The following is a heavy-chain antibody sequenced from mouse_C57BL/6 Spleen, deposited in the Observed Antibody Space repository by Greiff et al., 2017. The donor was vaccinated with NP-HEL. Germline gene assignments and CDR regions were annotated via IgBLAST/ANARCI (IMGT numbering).Heavy chain of an antibody. CDR1: GYSFTGYY. J-gene: IGHJ4*01. D-gene: IGHD2-3*01. CDR2: INPSTGGT. Sequence: VQLQQSGPELVKPGASVKISCKASGYSFTGYYMHWVKQSSEKSLEWIGEINPSTGGTSYNQKFKGKATLTVDKSSSTAYMQLKSLTSEDSAVYACARSGYDDYLPYSMDYWGQGTSVTVSS. V-gene: IGHV1-43*01. CDR3: ARSGYDDYLPYSMDY.